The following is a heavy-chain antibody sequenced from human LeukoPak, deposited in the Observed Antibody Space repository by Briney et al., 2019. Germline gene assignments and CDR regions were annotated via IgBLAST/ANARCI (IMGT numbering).Heavy chain of an antibody. J-gene: IGHJ3*02. Sequence: GGSLRLSCAASGFTFSSYGMHWVRQAPGKGLEWVAVIWYDGSNKHYADSVKGRFTISRDNSKNTLYLQMNSLRAEDTAVYYCARASSSSWLDAFDIWGQGTMVTVSS. V-gene: IGHV3-33*01. CDR3: ARASSSSWLDAFDI. CDR2: IWYDGSNK. D-gene: IGHD6-13*01. CDR1: GFTFSSYG.